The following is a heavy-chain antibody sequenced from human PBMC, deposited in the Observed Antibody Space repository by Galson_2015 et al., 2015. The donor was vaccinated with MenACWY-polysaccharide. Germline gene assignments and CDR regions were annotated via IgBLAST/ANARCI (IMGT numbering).Heavy chain of an antibody. CDR1: GFTFSDYY. CDR2: ISSSGSTI. Sequence: SLRLSCAASGFTFSDYYMSWLRQAPGKGLEWVSYISSSGSTIYYADSVKGRFTISRDNAKNSLYLQMNSLRAEDTAVYYCAREKSAAAAAFDYWGQGTLVTVSS. J-gene: IGHJ4*02. D-gene: IGHD2-2*01. CDR3: AREKSAAAAAFDY. V-gene: IGHV3-11*01.